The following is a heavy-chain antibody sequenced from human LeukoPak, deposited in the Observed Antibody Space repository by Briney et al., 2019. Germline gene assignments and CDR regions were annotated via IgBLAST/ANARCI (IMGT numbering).Heavy chain of an antibody. CDR3: AKGESGYDSYFDY. J-gene: IGHJ4*02. D-gene: IGHD5-12*01. CDR1: GFTFRSSA. V-gene: IGHV3-23*01. Sequence: PGGSLRLSCAASGFTFRSSAMAWVRQAPGKGLEWVSTIRDGGDATYYADSVKGRFTISRDNFKNTLYLQMNSLRAEDTAVYYCAKGESGYDSYFDYWGQGTLVTVSS. CDR2: IRDGGDAT.